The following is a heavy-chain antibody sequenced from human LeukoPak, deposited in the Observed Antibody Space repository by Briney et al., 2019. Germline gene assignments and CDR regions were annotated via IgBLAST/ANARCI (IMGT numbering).Heavy chain of an antibody. V-gene: IGHV3-23*01. Sequence: GGSLRLSCAASGFTFSSYAKSWVRQAPGKGLEWVSAISGSGGSTYYADSVKGRFTISRDNSKNTLYLQMNSLRAEDTAVYYCAKVVGVAAAPDYYDYWGQGTLVTVSS. J-gene: IGHJ4*02. CDR1: GFTFSSYA. CDR2: ISGSGGST. CDR3: AKVVGVAAAPDYYDY. D-gene: IGHD6-13*01.